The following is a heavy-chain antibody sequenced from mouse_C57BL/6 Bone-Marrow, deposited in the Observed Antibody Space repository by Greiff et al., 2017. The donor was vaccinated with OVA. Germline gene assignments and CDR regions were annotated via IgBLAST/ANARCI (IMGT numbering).Heavy chain of an antibody. V-gene: IGHV3-8*01. CDR3: ARSGNGYSLDY. CDR1: GYSITSDY. Sequence: VQLKESGPGLAKPSQTLSLTCSVTGYSITSDYWNWIRQFPGNKLEYMGYISYSGSTYYNPSPKSRISITRNTSKNQYYLQLNYVTTEDTATYYCARSGNGYSLDYWGQGTTLTVSS. J-gene: IGHJ2*01. D-gene: IGHD2-3*01. CDR2: ISYSGST.